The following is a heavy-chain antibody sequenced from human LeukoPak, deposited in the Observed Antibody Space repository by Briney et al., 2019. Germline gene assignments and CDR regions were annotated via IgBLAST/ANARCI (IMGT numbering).Heavy chain of an antibody. CDR3: ARDQKSYYYGSGICYYFMDV. CDR1: GYTFTGYY. V-gene: IGHV1-2*02. Sequence: ASVKVSCKAFGYTFTGYYMHWVRHAPGQGLEWMGWINPNTGGTNYAQQFPGGVSMTRDTSISTAYMELSRLRSDDTAVYYCARDQKSYYYGSGICYYFMDVWGKGTTVTISS. D-gene: IGHD3-10*01. J-gene: IGHJ6*03. CDR2: INPNTGGT.